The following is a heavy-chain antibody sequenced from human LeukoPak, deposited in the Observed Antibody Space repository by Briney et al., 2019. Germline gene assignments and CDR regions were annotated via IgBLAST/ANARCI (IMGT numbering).Heavy chain of an antibody. Sequence: ASVKVSCKASGYTFTSYGISWVRQAPGQGLEWMGWISAYNGNTNYAQKLQGRVTMTTGTSTSTAYMELRSLRSDDTAVYYCARGELELPSYYGMDVWGQGTTVTVSS. CDR3: ARGELELPSYYGMDV. CDR2: ISAYNGNT. J-gene: IGHJ6*02. CDR1: GYTFTSYG. V-gene: IGHV1-18*01. D-gene: IGHD1-7*01.